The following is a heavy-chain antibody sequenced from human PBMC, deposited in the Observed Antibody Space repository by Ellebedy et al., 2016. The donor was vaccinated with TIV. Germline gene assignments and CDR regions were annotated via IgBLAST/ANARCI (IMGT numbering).Heavy chain of an antibody. V-gene: IGHV3-66*01. CDR3: ARAVEMPTSPPSDAFDI. CDR2: LYGSGTT. J-gene: IGHJ3*02. CDR1: GFSVSDNY. D-gene: IGHD5-24*01. Sequence: PGGSLRLSCAASGFSVSDNYMSWIRQAPGKGLEWVSVLYGSGTTYHAHSVRGRFTISRDTPKTPLHLQMNSLRAEDTAVYFCARAVEMPTSPPSDAFDIWGQGTMVTVSS.